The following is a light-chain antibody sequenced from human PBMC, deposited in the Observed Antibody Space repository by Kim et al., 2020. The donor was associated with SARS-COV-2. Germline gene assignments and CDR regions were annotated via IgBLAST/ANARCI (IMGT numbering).Light chain of an antibody. Sequence: LSPGERATLSCRASQSVTNNYLAWYQQKPGQTPRRLIYGASSRATGIPDRFSGSGSGTDFTLTISRLEPEDFAVYYCQQYGSSPRFGGGTKVDIK. CDR2: GAS. CDR3: QQYGSSPR. J-gene: IGKJ4*01. V-gene: IGKV3-20*01. CDR1: QSVTNNY.